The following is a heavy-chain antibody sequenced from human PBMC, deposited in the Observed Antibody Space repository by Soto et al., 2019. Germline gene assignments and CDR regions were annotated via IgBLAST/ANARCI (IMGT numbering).Heavy chain of an antibody. CDR2: ISGSGGST. CDR1: GFTFSSYA. CDR3: AKARSDGYNIYYYYGMDV. Sequence: PGGSLRLSCAASGFTFSSYAMSWVRQAPGKGLEWVSAISGSGGSTYYADSVKGRFTISRDNSKNTLYLQMNSLRAEDTAVYYCAKARSDGYNIYYYYGMDVWGQGTTVTVSS. J-gene: IGHJ6*02. D-gene: IGHD5-12*01. V-gene: IGHV3-23*01.